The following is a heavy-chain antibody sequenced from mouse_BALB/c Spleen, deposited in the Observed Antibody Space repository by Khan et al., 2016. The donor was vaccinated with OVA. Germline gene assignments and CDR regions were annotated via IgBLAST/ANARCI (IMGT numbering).Heavy chain of an antibody. J-gene: IGHJ3*01. CDR1: GDSITSGY. Sequence: EVQLQESGPSLVKPSQTLSLTCSVTGDSITSGYWNWIRKFPGNKLEYMGYIIYTGYTYYNPSLKSRISITRHTSKNQYYLHLNSVTDEDTATYYCARSTYSYSFVYWGQGTLVTVSA. CDR3: ARSTYSYSFVY. V-gene: IGHV3-8*02. D-gene: IGHD2-12*01. CDR2: IIYTGYT.